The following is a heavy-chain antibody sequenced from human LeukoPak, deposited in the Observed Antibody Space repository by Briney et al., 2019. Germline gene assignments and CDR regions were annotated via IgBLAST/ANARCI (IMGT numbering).Heavy chain of an antibody. V-gene: IGHV3-7*01. CDR2: IKQDGSEK. CDR1: GFTFSSYG. D-gene: IGHD3-22*01. J-gene: IGHJ4*02. Sequence: GGSLRLSCAASGFTFSSYGMHWVRQAPGKGLEWVASIKQDGSEKYYVDSVKGRFTISRDNAKNSLWLQMNSLTVEDTAVYYCARTYDYESSRYRHFDYWGQGTLVTVSS. CDR3: ARTYDYESSRYRHFDY.